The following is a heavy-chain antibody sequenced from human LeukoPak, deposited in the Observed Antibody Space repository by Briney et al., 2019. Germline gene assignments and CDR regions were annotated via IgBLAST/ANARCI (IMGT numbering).Heavy chain of an antibody. CDR3: ARAHRYGDYYYYGMDV. D-gene: IGHD4/OR15-4a*01. CDR2: MNPNSGNT. Sequence: ASVKVSCKASGYTFTSYDINWVRQATGQGLEWMGWMNPNSGNTGYAQKFQGRVTITRNTSISTAYMELSSLRSEDTAVYYCARAHRYGDYYYYGMDVWGQGTTVTVSS. CDR1: GYTFTSYD. J-gene: IGHJ6*02. V-gene: IGHV1-8*01.